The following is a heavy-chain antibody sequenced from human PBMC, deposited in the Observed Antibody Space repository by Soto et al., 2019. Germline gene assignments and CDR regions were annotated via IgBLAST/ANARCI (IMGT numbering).Heavy chain of an antibody. CDR1: GFTFSSYG. V-gene: IGHV3-33*01. CDR2: IWYDGSNK. J-gene: IGHJ6*03. CDR3: ARDETYYYYMDV. Sequence: ESGGGVVQPGRSLRLSCAASGFTFSSYGMHWVRQAPGKGLEWVAVIWYDGSNKYYADSVKGRFTISRDNSKNTLYLQMNSLRAEDTAVYYCARDETYYYYMDVWGKGTTVTVSS.